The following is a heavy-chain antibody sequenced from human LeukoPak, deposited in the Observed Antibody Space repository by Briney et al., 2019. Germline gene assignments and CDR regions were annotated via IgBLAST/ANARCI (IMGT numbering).Heavy chain of an antibody. CDR2: IYPGDSDT. D-gene: IGHD3-9*01. J-gene: IGHJ4*02. Sequence: GESLKISCKGSGYSFTTYWIAWARQMPGKGLEWMGIIYPGDSDTRYSPSFQGQVTISADKSISTAYLQWSSLKASDTAIYYCARRRSGYYGSRSFDYWGQGTLVTVSS. V-gene: IGHV5-51*01. CDR1: GYSFTTYW. CDR3: ARRRSGYYGSRSFDY.